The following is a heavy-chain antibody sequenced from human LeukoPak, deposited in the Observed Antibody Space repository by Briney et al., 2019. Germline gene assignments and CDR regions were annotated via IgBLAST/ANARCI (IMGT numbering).Heavy chain of an antibody. J-gene: IGHJ4*02. D-gene: IGHD1-26*01. Sequence: SETLSLTCSVSGASIRTGGYYWSWIRQHPGKGLEWIGYIYNSGNTYYSPSLKRRSIISGDTSKNQSSLRLRSVTAADTAVYYCARVVHEVGYYFDYWGQGTLVTVSS. CDR3: ARVVHEVGYYFDY. CDR1: GASIRTGGYY. V-gene: IGHV4-31*03. CDR2: IYNSGNT.